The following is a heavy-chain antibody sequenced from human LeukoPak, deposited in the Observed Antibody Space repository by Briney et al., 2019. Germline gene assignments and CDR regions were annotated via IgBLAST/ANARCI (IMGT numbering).Heavy chain of an antibody. CDR2: IWYDGSNK. D-gene: IGHD3-10*01. V-gene: IGHV3-33*01. CDR1: GFTFSSYG. CDR3: ARDSIGAYGSGSYSHYFDY. Sequence: GRSLRLSCAASGFTFSSYGMHWVRQAPGKGLEWVAVIWYDGSNKYYADSLKGRFTISRDNSKNTLYLQMNSLRAEDTAVYYCARDSIGAYGSGSYSHYFDYWGQGTLVTVSS. J-gene: IGHJ4*02.